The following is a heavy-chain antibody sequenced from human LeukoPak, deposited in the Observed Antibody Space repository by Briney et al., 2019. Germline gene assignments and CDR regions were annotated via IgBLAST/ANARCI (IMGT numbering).Heavy chain of an antibody. Sequence: ASVKVSCKASGYTFSGYYIHWVRQAPGQGLEWMGYSSPNSGGANSAQKFRGRVTTTRDTSISTAYMELTRLGSDDTAVYYCAREGDGLLSKDFDYWGQGTLVTVSS. V-gene: IGHV1-2*02. D-gene: IGHD2-15*01. CDR2: SSPNSGGA. CDR3: AREGDGLLSKDFDY. J-gene: IGHJ4*02. CDR1: GYTFSGYY.